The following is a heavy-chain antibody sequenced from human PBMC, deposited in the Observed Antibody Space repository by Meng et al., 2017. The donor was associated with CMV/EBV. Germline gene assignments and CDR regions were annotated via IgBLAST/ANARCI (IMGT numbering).Heavy chain of an antibody. D-gene: IGHD3-3*01. CDR3: ARDPDDFWSGYPPGYGMDV. CDR2: ISYDGSNK. CDR1: GFTFSSYA. J-gene: IGHJ6*02. Sequence: GGSLKISCAASGFTFSSYAMHWVRQAPGKGLEWVAVISYDGSNKYYADSVKGRFTISRDNSKNTLYLQMNSLRAEDTAVYYCARDPDDFWSGYPPGYGMDVWGQGTTVTVSS. V-gene: IGHV3-30-3*01.